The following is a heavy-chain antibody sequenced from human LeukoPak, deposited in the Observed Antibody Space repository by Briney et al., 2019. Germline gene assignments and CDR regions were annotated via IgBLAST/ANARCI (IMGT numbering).Heavy chain of an antibody. D-gene: IGHD2-2*02. CDR3: AREEGGDCSRTSCYTSS. V-gene: IGHV3-23*01. CDR2: ISGSGGTT. Sequence: GGSLRLSCAASGFTFSSYVMSWVRQAPGKGLEWVSAISGSGGTTYYADSVKGRFTISRDNSKNTLYLQMNSLRVEDTAVYYCAREEGGDCSRTSCYTSSWGQGTQVTVST. J-gene: IGHJ4*02. CDR1: GFTFSSYV.